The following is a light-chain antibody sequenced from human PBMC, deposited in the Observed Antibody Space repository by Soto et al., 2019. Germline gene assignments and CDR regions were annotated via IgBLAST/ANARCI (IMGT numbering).Light chain of an antibody. J-gene: IGLJ2*01. CDR2: DVR. Sequence: QSALTQPASVSGSPGQSITISCTGTSSDVGGYNYVSWYQQHPGKAPKLMIYDVRNRPSGVSNRFSGSKSGNTASLTISGLQADDEADYYCSSYTGSSTLVVFGGGTKLTVL. CDR3: SSYTGSSTLVV. CDR1: SSDVGGYNY. V-gene: IGLV2-14*01.